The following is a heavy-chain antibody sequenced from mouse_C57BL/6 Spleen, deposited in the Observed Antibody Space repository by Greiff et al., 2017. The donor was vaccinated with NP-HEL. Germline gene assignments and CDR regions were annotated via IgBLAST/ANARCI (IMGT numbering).Heavy chain of an antibody. D-gene: IGHD1-1*01. Sequence: QVQLQQSGAELVKPGASVKISCKASGYAFSSYWMNWVKQRPGKGLEWIGQIYPGDGDTNYNGKFKGKATLTADKSSSTAYMQLSSLTSEDSAVYFCAREDYGSKPRYFDVWGTGTTVTVSS. CDR2: IYPGDGDT. V-gene: IGHV1-80*01. CDR1: GYAFSSYW. J-gene: IGHJ1*03. CDR3: AREDYGSKPRYFDV.